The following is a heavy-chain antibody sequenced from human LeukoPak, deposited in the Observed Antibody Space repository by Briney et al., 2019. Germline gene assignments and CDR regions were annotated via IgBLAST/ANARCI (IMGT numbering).Heavy chain of an antibody. Sequence: GGSLRLSCAASGFTFSSYGMHWVRQAPGKGLEWVAFIRYDGSNKYYADSVKGRFTISRDNSKNTLYLQMNSLRAEDTAVYYCARIYYDSSGYLTGDYWGQGTLVTVSS. V-gene: IGHV3-30*02. D-gene: IGHD3-22*01. J-gene: IGHJ4*02. CDR3: ARIYYDSSGYLTGDY. CDR1: GFTFSSYG. CDR2: IRYDGSNK.